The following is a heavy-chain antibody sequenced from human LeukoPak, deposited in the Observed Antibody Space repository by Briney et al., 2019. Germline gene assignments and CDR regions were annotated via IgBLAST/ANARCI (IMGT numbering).Heavy chain of an antibody. Sequence: SVKVSCKASGYTFIGYYMHWVRQAPGQGLEWMGGIIPIFGTANYAQKFQGRVTITADKSTSTAYMELSSLRSEDTAVYYCAREVGATSYFDYWGQGTLVTVSS. D-gene: IGHD1-26*01. V-gene: IGHV1-69*06. CDR1: GYTFIGYY. J-gene: IGHJ4*02. CDR3: AREVGATSYFDY. CDR2: IIPIFGTA.